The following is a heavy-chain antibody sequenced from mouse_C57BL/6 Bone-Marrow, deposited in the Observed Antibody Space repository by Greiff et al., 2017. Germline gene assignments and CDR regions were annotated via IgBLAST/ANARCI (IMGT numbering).Heavy chain of an antibody. CDR3: TTTVVDVGFDV. Sequence: VHVKQSGAELVRPGASVKLSCTASGFNIKDDYMHWVKQRPEQGLEWIGWLDPANGDTEYASKFQGKATITADTSSNTAYLQLSSLTSEDTAVDYCTTTVVDVGFDVWGTGTTVTVAS. J-gene: IGHJ1*03. CDR2: LDPANGDT. D-gene: IGHD1-1*01. V-gene: IGHV14-4*01. CDR1: GFNIKDDY.